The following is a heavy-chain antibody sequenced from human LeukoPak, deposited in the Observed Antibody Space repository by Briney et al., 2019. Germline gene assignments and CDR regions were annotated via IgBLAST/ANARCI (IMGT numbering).Heavy chain of an antibody. V-gene: IGHV4-39*07. CDR3: AVGSSSWLRGDY. CDR1: GGSISSSSYY. J-gene: IGHJ4*02. Sequence: PSETLSLTCTVSGGSISSSSYYWGWIRQPPGKGLEWIGSIYYSGSTYYNPSLKSRVTISVDTSKNQFSLKLSSVTAADTAVYYCAVGSSSWLRGDYWGQGTLVTVSS. D-gene: IGHD6-13*01. CDR2: IYYSGST.